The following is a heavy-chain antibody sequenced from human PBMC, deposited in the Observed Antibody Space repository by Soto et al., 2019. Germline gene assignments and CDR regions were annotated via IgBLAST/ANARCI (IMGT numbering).Heavy chain of an antibody. CDR3: ARVHTVTTSLDFDY. CDR2: IYYSGST. J-gene: IGHJ4*02. CDR1: GGSVSSGSYY. V-gene: IGHV4-61*01. Sequence: SETLSLTCTVSGGSVSSGSYYWSWIRQPPGKGLEWIGYIYYSGSTNYNPSLKSRVTISVDTSKNQFSLKLSSVTAADTAVYYCARVHTVTTSLDFDYWGQGTLVTVSS. D-gene: IGHD4-17*01.